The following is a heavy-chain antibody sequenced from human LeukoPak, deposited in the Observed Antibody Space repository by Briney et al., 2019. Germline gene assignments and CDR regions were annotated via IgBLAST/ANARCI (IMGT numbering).Heavy chain of an antibody. Sequence: ASVKVSCKASGYTFTSYGISWVRQAPGQGLEWMGWISAYNGNTNYAQKLQGRVTMTTDTSTSTAYMELRSLRSDDTAVYYCATTSLNYYDSSGSFEGYWGQGTLVTVSS. CDR1: GYTFTSYG. J-gene: IGHJ4*02. CDR2: ISAYNGNT. D-gene: IGHD3-22*01. CDR3: ATTSLNYYDSSGSFEGY. V-gene: IGHV1-18*01.